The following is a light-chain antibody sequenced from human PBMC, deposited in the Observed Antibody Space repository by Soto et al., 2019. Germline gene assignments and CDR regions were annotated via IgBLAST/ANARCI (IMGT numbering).Light chain of an antibody. CDR3: CSYAGSYTHVV. CDR2: DVS. J-gene: IGLJ2*01. Sequence: QSALTQPRSLSGSPGQSVTISCTGTSRDVGGYNYVSWYQQHPGKAPKLMIYDVSKRPSGVPDRFSGSKSGNTASLTISGLQAEDEADYYCCSYAGSYTHVVFGGGTKLTVL. CDR1: SRDVGGYNY. V-gene: IGLV2-11*01.